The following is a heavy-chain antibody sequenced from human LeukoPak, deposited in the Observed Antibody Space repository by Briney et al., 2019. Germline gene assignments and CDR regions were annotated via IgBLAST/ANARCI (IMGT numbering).Heavy chain of an antibody. V-gene: IGHV3-30*18. Sequence: GGSLRLSCAASGFTFSSYGMHWVRQAPGKGLEWVAVISYDGSNKYYADSVKGRFTISRDNSKNTLYLQMSSLRAEDTAVYYCAKDIRMIWGEDKYYYYGMDVWGQGTTVTVPS. CDR2: ISYDGSNK. D-gene: IGHD3-16*01. J-gene: IGHJ6*02. CDR1: GFTFSSYG. CDR3: AKDIRMIWGEDKYYYYGMDV.